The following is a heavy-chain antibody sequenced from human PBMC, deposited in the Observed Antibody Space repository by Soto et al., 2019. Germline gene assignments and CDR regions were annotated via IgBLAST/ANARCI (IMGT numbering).Heavy chain of an antibody. CDR3: ARYYDFWSGYYSGRGIGYHYGLDV. CDR1: GDSVSSGPYY. Sequence: SETLSLTCNVSGDSVSSGPYYWSWVRQPPGKGLEWIGYIYYRGTANYNPSLKSRVTMSVDTSKNEISLRLSSVTAADTAVYYCARYYDFWSGYYSGRGIGYHYGLDVWGQGTTVTVSS. V-gene: IGHV4-61*01. J-gene: IGHJ6*02. D-gene: IGHD3-3*01. CDR2: IYYRGTA.